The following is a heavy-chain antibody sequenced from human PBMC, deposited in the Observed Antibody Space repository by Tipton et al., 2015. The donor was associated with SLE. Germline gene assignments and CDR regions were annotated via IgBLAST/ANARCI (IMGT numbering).Heavy chain of an antibody. CDR1: GGSITSSSYF. Sequence: TLSLTCTVSGGSITSSSYFWGWIRQPPGKGLEWIGTIFYTGSTYYNPSLRSRVTMSADTSKNQFSLRLTSVTAADTAVYYCAKEGDGSANYHYPGVYSWGKGTTVTVSA. V-gene: IGHV4-39*07. J-gene: IGHJ6*01. CDR2: IFYTGST. CDR3: AKEGDGSANYHYPGVYS. D-gene: IGHD2-15*01.